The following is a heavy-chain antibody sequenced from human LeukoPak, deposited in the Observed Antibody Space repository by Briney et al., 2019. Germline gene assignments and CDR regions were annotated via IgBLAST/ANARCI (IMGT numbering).Heavy chain of an antibody. CDR1: GFSFSGQW. D-gene: IGHD2/OR15-2a*01. Sequence: GGSLRLSCVASGFSFSGQWMHWARQAPGKGLVAVSRINPDGSVTTYADYVKGRFTISRDNAKNTLYLEMSSLTVEDTALYYCARSGYYNGYDYWGQGTLVTVSS. CDR3: ARSGYYNGYDY. CDR2: INPDGSVT. J-gene: IGHJ4*02. V-gene: IGHV3-74*01.